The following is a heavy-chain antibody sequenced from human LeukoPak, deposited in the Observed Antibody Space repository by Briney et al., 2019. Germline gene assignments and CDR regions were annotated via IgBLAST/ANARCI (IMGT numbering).Heavy chain of an antibody. V-gene: IGHV1-69*05. D-gene: IGHD2-2*02. CDR2: IIPIFGTA. Sequence: SVKVSCKASGGTFSSYAISWVRQAPGQGLEWMGRIIPIFGTANYAQKFQGRVTITTDESTSTAYMELSRLRSDDTAVYYCARDLLVVVPAAIKSYYYYMDVWGKGTTVTVSS. CDR1: GGTFSSYA. CDR3: ARDLLVVVPAAIKSYYYYMDV. J-gene: IGHJ6*03.